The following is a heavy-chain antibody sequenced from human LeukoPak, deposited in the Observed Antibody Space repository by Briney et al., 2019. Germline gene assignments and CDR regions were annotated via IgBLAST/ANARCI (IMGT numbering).Heavy chain of an antibody. V-gene: IGHV4-4*07. J-gene: IGHJ4*02. D-gene: IGHD6-19*01. CDR3: ARGGLIGWLLLPHY. CDR1: GGSISSYY. Sequence: PSETLSLTCTVSGGSISSYYWSWIRQPAGKGLEWIGRIYTSGSTNYNPSLKSRVTMSVDTSKNQFSLKLTSVTAADTAVYYCARGGLIGWLLLPHYWGQGSLVTVSS. CDR2: IYTSGST.